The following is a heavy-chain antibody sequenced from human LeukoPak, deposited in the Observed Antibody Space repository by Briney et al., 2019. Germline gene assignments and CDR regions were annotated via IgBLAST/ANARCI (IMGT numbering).Heavy chain of an antibody. V-gene: IGHV3-30*18. D-gene: IGHD5-12*01. J-gene: IGHJ4*02. CDR1: GFIFSSHG. CDR3: AKDQGDIVATTGELDY. Sequence: PGGSLRLSCAASGFIFSSHGMHWVRQAPGKGLEWVAVISYDGSNKYYADSVKGRFTISRDNSKNTLYLQMNSLRAEDTAVYYCAKDQGDIVATTGELDYWGQGTLVTVSS. CDR2: ISYDGSNK.